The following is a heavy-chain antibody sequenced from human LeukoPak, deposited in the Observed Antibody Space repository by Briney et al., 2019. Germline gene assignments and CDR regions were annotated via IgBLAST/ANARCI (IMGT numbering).Heavy chain of an antibody. CDR2: IYTSGST. J-gene: IGHJ4*02. D-gene: IGHD2-21*02. V-gene: IGHV4-4*07. CDR3: ARVGEIPKYCGGDCYSKGMSGTHYFDY. Sequence: PSETLSLTCTVSGGSISSYYWSWIRQPAGEGLEWIGRIYTSGSTNYNPSLKSRVTMSVDTSKNQFSLKLSSVTAADTAVYYCARVGEIPKYCGGDCYSKGMSGTHYFDYWGQGTLVTVSS. CDR1: GGSISSYY.